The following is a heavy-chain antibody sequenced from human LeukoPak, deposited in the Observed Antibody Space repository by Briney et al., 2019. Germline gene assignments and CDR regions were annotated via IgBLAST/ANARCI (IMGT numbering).Heavy chain of an antibody. J-gene: IGHJ6*03. Sequence: ASVKVSCKASGYTFTSYGIGWVRQAPGQGLEWMGWINAYNGNTNYAQKLQGRVTMTTDTSTSTAYMELRSLRSDDTAMYYCARRGGKNYGDYLLYYYYMDVWGKGTTVTDSS. CDR1: GYTFTSYG. CDR2: INAYNGNT. V-gene: IGHV1-18*01. CDR3: ARRGGKNYGDYLLYYYYMDV. D-gene: IGHD4-17*01.